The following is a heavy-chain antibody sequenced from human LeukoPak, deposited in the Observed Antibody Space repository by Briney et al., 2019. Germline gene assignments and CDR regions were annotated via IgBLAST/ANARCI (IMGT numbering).Heavy chain of an antibody. Sequence: ASVKVSCKASGYTFTSYYMHWVRQAPGQGLEWMGIINPSGGSTSYAQKFQGRVTMTRDMSTSTVYMELSSLRSEDTAVYYCAGVGKQWLVKGAFDIWGQGTMVTVSS. CDR2: INPSGGST. CDR3: AGVGKQWLVKGAFDI. CDR1: GYTFTSYY. D-gene: IGHD6-19*01. J-gene: IGHJ3*02. V-gene: IGHV1-46*01.